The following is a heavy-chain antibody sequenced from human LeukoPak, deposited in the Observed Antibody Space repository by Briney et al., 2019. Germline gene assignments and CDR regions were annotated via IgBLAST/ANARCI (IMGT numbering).Heavy chain of an antibody. V-gene: IGHV1-24*01. CDR3: ATEPKHSSSWSNWFDP. CDR2: FDPEDGET. Sequence: ASVKVSCKVSGYTLTELSKHWVRQAPGKGLEWMGGFDPEDGETIYAQKFQGRVTMTEDTSTDTAYMELSSLRSEDTAVYYCATEPKHSSSWSNWFDPWGQGTLVTVSS. CDR1: GYTLTELS. J-gene: IGHJ5*02. D-gene: IGHD6-13*01.